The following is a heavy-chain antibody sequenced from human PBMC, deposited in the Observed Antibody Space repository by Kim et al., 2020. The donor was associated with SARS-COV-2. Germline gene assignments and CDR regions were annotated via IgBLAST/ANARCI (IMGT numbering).Heavy chain of an antibody. CDR1: GFTLSSYP. J-gene: IGHJ4*02. CDR2: VGTAGDT. D-gene: IGHD1-26*01. CDR3: VRQALVATGHFDY. V-gene: IGHV3-13*04. Sequence: GGSLRLSCAASGFTLSSYPMHWVRQATGKGLEWVSAVGTAGDTFYPDAVKDRCIISRENAKNSLYLQMISLRAGDTAIDYCVRQALVATGHFDYFGQGT.